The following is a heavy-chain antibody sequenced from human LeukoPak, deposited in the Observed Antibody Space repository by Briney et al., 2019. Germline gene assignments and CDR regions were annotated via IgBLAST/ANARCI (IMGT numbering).Heavy chain of an antibody. Sequence: ASLKVSCKVSGYTLTELSMHWVRQAPGKGLEWMGGFDPEDGETIYSQKFQGRVTMTEDTSTDTAYMELSSLRSEDTAVYYCATAGIVVIPNPPLLGAFDIWGQGTMVTVSS. CDR2: FDPEDGET. CDR3: ATAGIVVIPNPPLLGAFDI. J-gene: IGHJ3*02. CDR1: GYTLTELS. V-gene: IGHV1-24*01. D-gene: IGHD3-22*01.